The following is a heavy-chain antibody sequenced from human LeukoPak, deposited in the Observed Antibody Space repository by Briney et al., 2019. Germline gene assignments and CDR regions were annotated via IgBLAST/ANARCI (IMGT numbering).Heavy chain of an antibody. V-gene: IGHV4-38-2*02. D-gene: IGHD5-24*01. J-gene: IGHJ5*02. CDR3: ARDLSRDGCNR. Sequence: SETLSLTCTVSGYSISSGYYWGWIRQPPGKGLEWIGSIYHSGSTYYNPSLESRVTISLDTSKNQFSLKLSSVTAADTAMYYCARDLSRDGCNRWGQGTLVTVSS. CDR2: IYHSGST. CDR1: GYSISSGYY.